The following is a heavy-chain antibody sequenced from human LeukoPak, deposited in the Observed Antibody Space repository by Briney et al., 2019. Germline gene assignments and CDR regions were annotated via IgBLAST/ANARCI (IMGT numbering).Heavy chain of an antibody. D-gene: IGHD1-26*01. V-gene: IGHV3-21*01. CDR3: ARSILVGAANYYYYGMDV. J-gene: IGHJ6*02. CDR1: GFTFSGYH. CDR2: ISSSSSYI. Sequence: GGSLRLSCAASGFTFSGYHMSWVRQAPGKGLEWVSSISSSSSYIYYADSVKGRFTISRDNAKNSLYLQMNSLRAEDTAVYYCARSILVGAANYYYYGMDVWGQGTTVTVSS.